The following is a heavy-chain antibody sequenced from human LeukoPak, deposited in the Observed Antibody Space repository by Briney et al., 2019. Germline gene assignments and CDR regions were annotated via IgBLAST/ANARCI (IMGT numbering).Heavy chain of an antibody. D-gene: IGHD3-3*01. CDR2: IYSGGAT. J-gene: IGHJ6*03. CDR1: GLTVSSSF. Sequence: GGSLRLSCAASGLTVSSSFMSWVRQAPGKGLQWVSIIYSGGATWYADSVKGRFTISRDNSKNTLYLQMNSLRVEDAAVYYCAKGNRITIFGVVPNYMDVWGKGTTVTVSS. CDR3: AKGNRITIFGVVPNYMDV. V-gene: IGHV3-53*01.